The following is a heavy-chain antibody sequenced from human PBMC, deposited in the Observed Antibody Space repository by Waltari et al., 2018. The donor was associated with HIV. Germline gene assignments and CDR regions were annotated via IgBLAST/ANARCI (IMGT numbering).Heavy chain of an antibody. V-gene: IGHV1-24*01. CDR2: FDPEDDET. J-gene: IGHJ6*02. CDR3: ATDFSGMVRAYSYYSLDV. CDR1: GHTLSELS. D-gene: IGHD3-10*01. Sequence: QVQLVQSGAEVKKPGASVKVSCKVSGHTLSELSMHWVRQVPGKGREWMGNFDPEDDETIYAQKVQGRVTMTEDTSSDTAYMERSSLTSGDTAVYYCATDFSGMVRAYSYYSLDVWGQGTTVTVSS.